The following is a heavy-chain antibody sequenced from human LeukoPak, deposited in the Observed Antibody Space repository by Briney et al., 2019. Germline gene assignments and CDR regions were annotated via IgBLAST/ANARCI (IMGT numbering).Heavy chain of an antibody. CDR1: GYTFTSYD. D-gene: IGHD6-13*01. CDR2: MNPNSGNT. V-gene: IGHV1-8*01. Sequence: ASVKVSCKASGYTFTSYDINWVRQATGQGLEWMGWMNPNSGNTGYAQKFQGRVTMTRNTSISTAYMELSSLRSEDTAVYYCATGLGSSSWRNFDYWGQGTLVTVSS. J-gene: IGHJ4*02. CDR3: ATGLGSSSWRNFDY.